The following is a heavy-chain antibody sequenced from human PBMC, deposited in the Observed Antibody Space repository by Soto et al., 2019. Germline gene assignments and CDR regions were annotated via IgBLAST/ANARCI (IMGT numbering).Heavy chain of an antibody. D-gene: IGHD6-13*01. CDR2: INHSGST. J-gene: IGHJ5*02. V-gene: IGHV4-34*01. CDR1: GGSFSGYY. Sequence: SETLSLTCAVDGGSFSGYYWSWIRKTPGKGLEWIGEINHSGSTNYNPSLKSRVTISVDTSKNQFSLKLSSVTAADTAVYYCARVYSSSWYRRDKYWFDPWGQGTLVTVSS. CDR3: ARVYSSSWYRRDKYWFDP.